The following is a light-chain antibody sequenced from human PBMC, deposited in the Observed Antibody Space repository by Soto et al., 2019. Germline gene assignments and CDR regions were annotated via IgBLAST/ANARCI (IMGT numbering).Light chain of an antibody. V-gene: IGKV1-39*01. Sequence: DIQMTQSPSSLSASVGDRVTITCRASQNIDIFLNWYHQKPGRAPNLLIYGASTLQNGVPSRFSGSGSGPDFSLTISSLQPEDFGTYYCQHSYSAPPLPFGAGTKVDI. CDR2: GAS. CDR3: QHSYSAPPLP. J-gene: IGKJ4*01. CDR1: QNIDIF.